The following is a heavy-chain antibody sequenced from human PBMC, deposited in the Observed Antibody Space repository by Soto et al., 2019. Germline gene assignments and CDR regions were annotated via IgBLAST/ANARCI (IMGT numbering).Heavy chain of an antibody. D-gene: IGHD4-17*01. J-gene: IGHJ4*02. CDR2: IYYSEST. Sequence: PSETLSLTCTVSGGSISSYYWSWIRQPPGKGLEWIGYIYYSESTNYNPSLKSRVTISVDTSKNQFSLKLSSVTAADTAVYYCARLSGDYFNFDYWGQGTLGTVSS. CDR1: GGSISSYY. V-gene: IGHV4-59*08. CDR3: ARLSGDYFNFDY.